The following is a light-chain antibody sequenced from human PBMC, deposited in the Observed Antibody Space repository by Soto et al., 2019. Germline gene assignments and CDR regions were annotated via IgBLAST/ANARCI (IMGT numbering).Light chain of an antibody. CDR1: SSNIENNY. V-gene: IGLV1-51*01. Sequence: QSVLTQPPSVSAAPGQKVTISCSGRSSNIENNYVSWYQQLPGTAPKLLICDNNKRPSGIPDRFSGSKSGTSATLGITGLQTGDEADYYCGTWDSSLSAVVFGGGTKLTVL. J-gene: IGLJ2*01. CDR2: DNN. CDR3: GTWDSSLSAVV.